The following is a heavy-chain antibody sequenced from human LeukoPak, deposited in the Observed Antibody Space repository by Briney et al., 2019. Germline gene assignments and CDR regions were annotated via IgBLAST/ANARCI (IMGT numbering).Heavy chain of an antibody. Sequence: PSETLSLTCTVSGGSISSDYWSWIRQPPGKGLEWIGYIDNSGNTNYNPSLKSRVTISVDTPKNQISLRLSSVTAADTAVYYCATSTGTIYTWFDPWGQGTLVTVSS. CDR3: ATSTGTIYTWFDP. D-gene: IGHD1-1*01. CDR2: IDNSGNT. CDR1: GGSISSDY. V-gene: IGHV4-59*01. J-gene: IGHJ5*02.